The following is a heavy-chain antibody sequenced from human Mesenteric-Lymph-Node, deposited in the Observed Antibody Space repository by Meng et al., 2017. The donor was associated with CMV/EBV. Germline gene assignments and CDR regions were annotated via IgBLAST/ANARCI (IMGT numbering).Heavy chain of an antibody. CDR2: IYYSGST. V-gene: IGHV4-61*01. CDR3: ARGNHYYDSSGYYTGTFDY. D-gene: IGHD3-22*01. Sequence: SETLSPTCTVSGCPVSSGSYYWTWIRQPPGKGLEWIGYIYYSGSTNNNPSRKSRVTISVDTTKSQFSLKLSYVTAANTAVYYCARGNHYYDSSGYYTGTFDYWGQGTLVTVSS. J-gene: IGHJ4*02. CDR1: GCPVSSGSYY.